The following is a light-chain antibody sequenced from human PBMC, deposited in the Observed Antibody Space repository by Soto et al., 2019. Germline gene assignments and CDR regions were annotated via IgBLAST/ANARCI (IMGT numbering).Light chain of an antibody. CDR1: QSISSR. V-gene: IGKV1-5*03. CDR2: NAS. J-gene: IGKJ1*01. Sequence: DIQMTQSPSTLSASVGDRVTITCRASQSISSRLAWYQQKPGKVPMLLIYNASSLESGVPSRFSGSGSGTEFTITISSLQPDDFATYYCQPYYSYSWTFGQGTKVEI. CDR3: QPYYSYSWT.